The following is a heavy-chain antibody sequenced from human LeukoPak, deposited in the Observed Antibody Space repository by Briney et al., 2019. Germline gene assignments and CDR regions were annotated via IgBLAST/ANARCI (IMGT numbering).Heavy chain of an antibody. Sequence: GGALRLSCAASGFTFSSNAIHWVRQAPGKGLEWVAEISYDGGNTYYADSVKGRFTISRDNSKNTLYLQMNSLRAEDTAVYYCAKEGTGIHFDYWGQGTLVTVSS. CDR2: ISYDGGNT. J-gene: IGHJ4*02. D-gene: IGHD1-1*01. CDR3: AKEGTGIHFDY. CDR1: GFTFSSNA. V-gene: IGHV3-30-3*01.